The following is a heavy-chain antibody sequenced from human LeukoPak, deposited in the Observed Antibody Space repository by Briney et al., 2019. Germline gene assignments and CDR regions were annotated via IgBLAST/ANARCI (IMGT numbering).Heavy chain of an antibody. CDR3: ARVPYCSSTSCHTFDY. CDR1: GYTFTGYY. Sequence: GASVTVSCKASGYTFTGYYMHWVRQAPGQGLEWMGWINPNSGGTNYAQKFQGRVTMTRNTSISTAYMELSRLRSDDTAVYYCARVPYCSSTSCHTFDYWGQGTLVTVSS. V-gene: IGHV1-2*02. D-gene: IGHD2-2*02. J-gene: IGHJ4*02. CDR2: INPNSGGT.